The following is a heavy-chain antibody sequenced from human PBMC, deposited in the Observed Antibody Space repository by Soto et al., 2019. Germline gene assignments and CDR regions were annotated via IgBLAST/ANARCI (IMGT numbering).Heavy chain of an antibody. V-gene: IGHV4-59*01. D-gene: IGHD5-18*01. CDR1: GTSIRGYY. J-gene: IGHJ4*02. CDR2: IYYTGTT. Sequence: QVQLQESGPGLIKPSETLSVTCSVSGTSIRGYYWTWIRQPPGKGLEWIGYIYYTGTTKYNPSLKSRLAISVDTSKNQFSLRLTSVTAADTAVYYCAREVSSFGSNHFDSWGQGALVTVSS. CDR3: AREVSSFGSNHFDS.